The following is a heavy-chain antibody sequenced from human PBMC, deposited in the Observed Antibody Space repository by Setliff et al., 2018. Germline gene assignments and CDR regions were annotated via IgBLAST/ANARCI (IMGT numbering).Heavy chain of an antibody. Sequence: SVKVSCKASGYTFTGYYMHWVRQAPGLGLEWMGTINPSSGRTSYAQKFQGRVTMTRDTSTSTVYMDMSSLRSEDTAVYYCARDVFPYHYEGAFDIWGQGTMVTVSS. D-gene: IGHD3-22*01. V-gene: IGHV1-46*01. CDR3: ARDVFPYHYEGAFDI. CDR1: GYTFTGYY. CDR2: INPSSGRT. J-gene: IGHJ3*02.